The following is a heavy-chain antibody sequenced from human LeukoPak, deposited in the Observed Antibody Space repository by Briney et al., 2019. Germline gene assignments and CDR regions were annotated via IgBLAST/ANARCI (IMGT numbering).Heavy chain of an antibody. J-gene: IGHJ4*02. D-gene: IGHD2-2*01. CDR1: GYTFSSYW. V-gene: IGHV5-10-1*01. CDR2: IDPSDSYT. CDR3: AREVGRVRYFDY. Sequence: GESLKISCKGSGYTFSSYWISWVRQLPGKGLEWMGRIDPSDSYTNYSPSFQGHVTISADKSISTAYLQWSSLKASDIAMYYRAREVGRVRYFDYWGQGSLVTVSS.